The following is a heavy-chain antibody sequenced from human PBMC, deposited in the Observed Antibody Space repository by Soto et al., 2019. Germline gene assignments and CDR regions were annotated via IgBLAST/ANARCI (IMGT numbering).Heavy chain of an antibody. CDR2: IIPIFGTA. J-gene: IGHJ3*02. D-gene: IGHD2-15*01. CDR1: GGTFSSYA. V-gene: IGHV1-69*13. CDR3: ARADYCSGGSCYSGDAFDI. Sequence: WASVKVSCKASGGTFSSYAISWVRQAPGQGLEWMGGIIPIFGTANYAQKFQGRVTITADESTSTAYMELSSLRDEDTAVYYCARADYCSGGSCYSGDAFDIWGQGTMVTVSS.